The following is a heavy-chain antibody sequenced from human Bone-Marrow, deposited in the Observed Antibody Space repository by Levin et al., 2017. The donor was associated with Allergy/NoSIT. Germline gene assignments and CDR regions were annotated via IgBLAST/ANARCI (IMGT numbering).Heavy chain of an antibody. Sequence: GGSLRLSCAASGFTFSSYAMHWVRQAPGKGLEWVAVISYDGSNKYYADSVKGRFTISRDNSKNTLYLQMNSLRAEDTAVYYCARLSSDARYYGSGSRHFFGYFDYWGQGTLVTVSS. V-gene: IGHV3-30*04. CDR3: ARLSSDARYYGSGSRHFFGYFDY. D-gene: IGHD3-10*01. J-gene: IGHJ4*02. CDR2: ISYDGSNK. CDR1: GFTFSSYA.